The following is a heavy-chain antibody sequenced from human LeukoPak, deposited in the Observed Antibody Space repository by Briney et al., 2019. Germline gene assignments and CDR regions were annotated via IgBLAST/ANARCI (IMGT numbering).Heavy chain of an antibody. J-gene: IGHJ4*02. CDR2: MHYSGST. D-gene: IGHD3-10*01. Sequence: PSETLSLTCTVSGGSISSGDYYWGWVRQPPGKGLEWIGSMHYSGSTYYNPSLKSRVTISVDTSKNQFSLNLNSVTAADTAVYYCARGGDTMAGYWGQGTLVTVSS. CDR3: ARGGDTMAGY. V-gene: IGHV4-39*07. CDR1: GGSISSGDYY.